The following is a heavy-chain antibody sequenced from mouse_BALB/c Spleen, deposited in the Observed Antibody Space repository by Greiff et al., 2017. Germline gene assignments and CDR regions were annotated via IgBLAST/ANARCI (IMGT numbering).Heavy chain of an antibody. J-gene: IGHJ3*01. CDR1: GFAFSSYD. CDR2: ISSGGGST. CDR3: ARGYGRPWFAY. Sequence: EVQRVESGGGLVKPGGSLKLSCAASGFAFSSYDMSWVRQTPEKRLEWVAYISSGGGSTYYPDTVKGRFTISRDNAKNTLYLQMSSLKSEDTAMYYCARGYGRPWFAYWGQGTLVTVSA. D-gene: IGHD2-14*01. V-gene: IGHV5-12-1*01.